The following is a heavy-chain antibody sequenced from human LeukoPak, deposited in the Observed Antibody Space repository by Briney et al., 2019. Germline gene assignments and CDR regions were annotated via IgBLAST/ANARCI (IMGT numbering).Heavy chain of an antibody. Sequence: GGSLRLSCTASGFIFRDYVMSWVRQAPGKGLEWVANINQDGSEKYYVDSVKGRFTISRDNAKNSLYLQMSSLRAEDTALYYCASRSSVAASGPGWGQGTLVTVSS. D-gene: IGHD2-15*01. CDR1: GFIFRDYV. CDR2: INQDGSEK. CDR3: ASRSSVAASGPG. J-gene: IGHJ4*02. V-gene: IGHV3-7*01.